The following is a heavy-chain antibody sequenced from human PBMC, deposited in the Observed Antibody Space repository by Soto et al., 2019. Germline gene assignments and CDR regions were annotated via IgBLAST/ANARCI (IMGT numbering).Heavy chain of an antibody. CDR3: AKEVSLGSTVDLGY. V-gene: IGHV3-23*01. CDR1: GFTFSMFS. CDR2: ISGSGGST. J-gene: IGHJ4*02. D-gene: IGHD7-27*01. Sequence: GALRLSCAASGFTFSMFSMIWVLQSPGKGLEWVSTISGSGGSTYYADAVKCRFTISRDNSMGTLYLQMKSLRVEDTSIYYCAKEVSLGSTVDLGYWGQGALVTVSS.